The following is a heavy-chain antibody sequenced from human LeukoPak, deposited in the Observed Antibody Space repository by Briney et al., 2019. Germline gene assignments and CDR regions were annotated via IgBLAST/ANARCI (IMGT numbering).Heavy chain of an antibody. Sequence: GGSLRPSYATSGFTFSSYGMHWVRQAPGKGLEWVTFIRYAGSSEYYADSVRGRFTISRDNAKNSLYLQMNSLRAEDTAVYYCARAGSGRSPDWFDPWGQGTLVTVSS. J-gene: IGHJ5*02. D-gene: IGHD1-26*01. V-gene: IGHV3-30*02. CDR2: IRYAGSSE. CDR1: GFTFSSYG. CDR3: ARAGSGRSPDWFDP.